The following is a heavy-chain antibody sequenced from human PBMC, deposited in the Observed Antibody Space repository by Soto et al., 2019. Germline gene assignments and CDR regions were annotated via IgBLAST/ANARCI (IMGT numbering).Heavy chain of an antibody. CDR1: GFTFSRYE. Sequence: EVQLVESGGGLVQPGKSLRLSCAASGFTFSRYEMTWVRQAPGKGLEWISYISSTGTTIYYADAVKGRFTISRDNAKNSLFLQMNSLRAEDTGVCYCVREEGFLEHGLDVWGQGTTVIVSS. CDR3: VREEGFLEHGLDV. D-gene: IGHD3-3*01. J-gene: IGHJ6*02. V-gene: IGHV3-48*03. CDR2: ISSTGTTI.